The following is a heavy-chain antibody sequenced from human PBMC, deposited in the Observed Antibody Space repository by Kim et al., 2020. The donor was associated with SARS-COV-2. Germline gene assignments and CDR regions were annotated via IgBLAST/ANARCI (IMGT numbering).Heavy chain of an antibody. J-gene: IGHJ6*02. Sequence: GGSLRLSCAASGFTFSSYGMHWVRQAPGKGLEWVAVISYDGSNKYYADSVKGRFTISRDNSKNTLYLQMNSLRAEDTAVYYCANLIVTVTTPYYYYGMDVWGQGTTVTDSS. CDR2: ISYDGSNK. V-gene: IGHV3-30*18. D-gene: IGHD4-17*01. CDR1: GFTFSSYG. CDR3: ANLIVTVTTPYYYYGMDV.